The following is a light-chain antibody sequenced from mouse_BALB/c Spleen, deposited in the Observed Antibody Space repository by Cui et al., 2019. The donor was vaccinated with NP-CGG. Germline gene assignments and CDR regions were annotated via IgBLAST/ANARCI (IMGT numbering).Light chain of an antibody. J-gene: IGLJ1*01. CDR1: TGAVTTSNY. V-gene: IGLV1*01. CDR2: GTN. Sequence: QFVVTQESALTTSPGETVTLTCRSSTGAVTTSNYANWVQEKPDHLFTGLIGGTNNRVPGVPARFSGSLIGDKAALTITGAQTEDEAIYFCALWYSNHWVFGGGTKLTVL. CDR3: ALWYSNHWV.